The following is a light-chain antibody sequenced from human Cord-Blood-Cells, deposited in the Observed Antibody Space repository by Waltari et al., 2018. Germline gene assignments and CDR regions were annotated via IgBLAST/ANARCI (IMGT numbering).Light chain of an antibody. V-gene: IGLV3-19*01. CDR2: GKN. CDR3: NSRDSSGNHWV. J-gene: IGLJ3*02. Sequence: SSELTQDPAVSVALGQTVRITCQGDSLRSYYASWYQQKPGQAPVLGIYGKNNRPSGIPDRFSGSSSGNTASLTITGAQAEEEADYYCNSRDSSGNHWVFGGGTKLTVL. CDR1: SLRSYY.